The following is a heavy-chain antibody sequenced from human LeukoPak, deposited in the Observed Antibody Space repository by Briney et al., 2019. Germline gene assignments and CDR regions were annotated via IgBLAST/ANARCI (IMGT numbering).Heavy chain of an antibody. V-gene: IGHV3-23*01. CDR3: AKEGLVVPAAISSPRWYYFDY. J-gene: IGHJ4*02. D-gene: IGHD2-2*01. Sequence: GGSLRLSCAACVFIFRSYAMSWVRGAPGRGLELVVAISGSGGNTDYADSAKGRFTISIDNSKNTLYLQMNSLRAEDTAVYYCAKEGLVVPAAISSPRWYYFDYWGQGTLVTVSS. CDR1: VFIFRSYA. CDR2: ISGSGGNT.